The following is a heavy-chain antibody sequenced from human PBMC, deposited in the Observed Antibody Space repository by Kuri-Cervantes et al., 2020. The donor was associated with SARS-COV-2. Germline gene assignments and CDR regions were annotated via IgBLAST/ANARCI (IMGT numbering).Heavy chain of an antibody. Sequence: SETLSLTCTVSGGSISSSSYYWGWIRQPPGKGLEWIGSIYYSGSTYYNPSLKSRVTISVGTSKNQFSLKLSSVTAADTAVYYCATHDFWSGSTFDYWGQGTLVTVSS. V-gene: IGHV4-39*01. D-gene: IGHD3-3*01. CDR2: IYYSGST. J-gene: IGHJ4*02. CDR3: ATHDFWSGSTFDY. CDR1: GGSISSSSYY.